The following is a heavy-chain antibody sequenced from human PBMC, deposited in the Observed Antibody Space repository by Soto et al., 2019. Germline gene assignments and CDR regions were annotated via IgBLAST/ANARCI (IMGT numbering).Heavy chain of an antibody. CDR1: GFTFSSYA. D-gene: IGHD6-13*01. V-gene: IGHV3-23*01. J-gene: IGHJ6*02. Sequence: GGSLRLSCAASGFTFSSYAMSWVRQAPGKGLEWVSAISGSGGSTYYADSVKGRFTISRDNSKNTLYLQMNSLRAEDTAVYYCAKEGLYSSSWYYYYYGMDVWGQGTTVTVSS. CDR3: AKEGLYSSSWYYYYYGMDV. CDR2: ISGSGGST.